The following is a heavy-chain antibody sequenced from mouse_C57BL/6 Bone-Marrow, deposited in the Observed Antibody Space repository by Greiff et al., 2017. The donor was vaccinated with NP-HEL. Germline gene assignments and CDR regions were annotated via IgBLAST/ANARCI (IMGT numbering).Heavy chain of an antibody. V-gene: IGHV1-52*01. Sequence: QQSCKASGYTFTSYWMHWVKQRPIQGLEWIGNIDPSDSETHYNQKFKDKATLTVDKSSSTAYLQLSSLTSEHSAVYYCARPDYYGSSYWYFDVWGTGTTVTVSS. CDR3: ARPDYYGSSYWYFDV. CDR2: IDPSDSET. J-gene: IGHJ1*03. CDR1: GYTFTSYW. D-gene: IGHD1-1*01.